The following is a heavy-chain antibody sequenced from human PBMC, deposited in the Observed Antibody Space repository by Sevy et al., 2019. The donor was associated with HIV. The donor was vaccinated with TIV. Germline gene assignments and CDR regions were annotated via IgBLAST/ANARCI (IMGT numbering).Heavy chain of an antibody. D-gene: IGHD1-26*01. CDR2: ISSTGGNT. CDR3: VRRGTAGSYDY. J-gene: IGHJ4*02. CDR1: GFTFSSYV. V-gene: IGHV3-64*02. Sequence: GGSLRRSCAASGFTFSSYVMHWARQAPGKGLESVSAISSTGGNTYYIESVKGRFTISRDNSKNTLYLQMDSLRVEDMAVYYCVRRGTAGSYDYWGQGALVTVSS.